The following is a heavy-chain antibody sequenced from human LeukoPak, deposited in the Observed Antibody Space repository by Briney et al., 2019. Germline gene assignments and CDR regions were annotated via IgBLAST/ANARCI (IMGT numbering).Heavy chain of an antibody. D-gene: IGHD3-22*01. CDR3: ARGEYYDSSSPLYYFDY. Sequence: KPSETLSLTCTVSGGSISSYYWSWIRQPPGKGLEWLGYIYYSGSTNYNPSLKSRVTISVDTSKNQFSLKLSSVTAADTAVYYCARGEYYDSSSPLYYFDYWGQGTLVTVSS. CDR1: GGSISSYY. V-gene: IGHV4-59*01. CDR2: IYYSGST. J-gene: IGHJ4*02.